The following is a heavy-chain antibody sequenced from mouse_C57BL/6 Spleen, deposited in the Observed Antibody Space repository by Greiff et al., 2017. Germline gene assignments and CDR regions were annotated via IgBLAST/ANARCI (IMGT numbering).Heavy chain of an antibody. Sequence: QVTLKESGPGILQPSQTLSLTCSFSGFSLSTFGMGVGWIRQPSGKGLEWLAHIWWDDDKYYNPALKSRLTISKDTSKNQVFLKIANVDTADTATYYCARMRYGNYGEYYFDYWGQGTTLTVSS. CDR2: IWWDDDK. J-gene: IGHJ2*01. V-gene: IGHV8-8*01. CDR3: ARMRYGNYGEYYFDY. D-gene: IGHD2-10*02. CDR1: GFSLSTFGMG.